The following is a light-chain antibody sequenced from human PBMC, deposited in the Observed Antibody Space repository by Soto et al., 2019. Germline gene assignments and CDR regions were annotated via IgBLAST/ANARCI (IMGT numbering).Light chain of an antibody. CDR1: QTISSM. V-gene: IGKV1-5*03. Sequence: DIQMTQSPSTLSGSVGDRVTITCRASQTISSMLAWYQQKPGKAPTLLINKASTLKSGGPSRFSGSGSGTEVTLTISSLQPDDFATYYCQQYASYSPTFGQGTKVDIK. CDR3: QQYASYSPT. CDR2: KAS. J-gene: IGKJ1*01.